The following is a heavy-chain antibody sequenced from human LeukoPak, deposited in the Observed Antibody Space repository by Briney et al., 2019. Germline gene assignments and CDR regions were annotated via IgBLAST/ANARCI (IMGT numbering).Heavy chain of an antibody. J-gene: IGHJ4*02. Sequence: GGSLRLSCAASGFTFSSYSMNWVRQAPGKGLEWVSSISSSSSYIYYADSVKGRFTISRDNAKNSLYLQVNSLRAEDTAVYYCARVYDSSGYPFDYWGQGTLVTVSS. V-gene: IGHV3-21*01. CDR2: ISSSSSYI. D-gene: IGHD3-22*01. CDR1: GFTFSSYS. CDR3: ARVYDSSGYPFDY.